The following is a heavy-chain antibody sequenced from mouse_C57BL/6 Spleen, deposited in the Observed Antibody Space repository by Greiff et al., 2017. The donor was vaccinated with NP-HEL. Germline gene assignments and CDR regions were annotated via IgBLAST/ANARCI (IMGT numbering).Heavy chain of an antibody. J-gene: IGHJ1*03. CDR3: ARDGYDGDRYWYFDV. CDR1: GYTFTSYD. Sequence: VQLQQSGPELVKPGASVKLSCKASGYTFTSYDINWVKQRPGQGLEWIGWIYPRDGSTKYNEKFKGKATLTVDTSSSTAYMELHSLTSEDSAVYVCARDGYDGDRYWYFDVWGTGTTVTVSS. V-gene: IGHV1-85*01. CDR2: IYPRDGST. D-gene: IGHD2-2*01.